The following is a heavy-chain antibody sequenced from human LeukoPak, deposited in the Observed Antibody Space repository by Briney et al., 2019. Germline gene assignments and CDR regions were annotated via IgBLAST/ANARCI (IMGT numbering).Heavy chain of an antibody. Sequence: PGGSLRLSCRVSGFNFNTYWMHWVRQAPGKGLVWVSRMNNDGRVISYADSVKGRFTISRDNAKNTLCLQMNSLRAEDTAVYYCAREFEATGFWALDYWGQGTLVTASS. V-gene: IGHV3-74*01. D-gene: IGHD3-16*01. CDR1: GFNFNTYW. CDR3: AREFEATGFWALDY. J-gene: IGHJ4*02. CDR2: MNNDGRVI.